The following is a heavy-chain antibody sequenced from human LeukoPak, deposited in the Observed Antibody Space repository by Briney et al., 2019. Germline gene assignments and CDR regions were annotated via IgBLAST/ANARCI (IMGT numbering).Heavy chain of an antibody. J-gene: IGHJ4*02. CDR1: GFTFSSYS. Sequence: GGSLRLSCAASGFTFSSYSMNWVRQAPGKGLEWVSSISSSSSYIYYADSVKGRFIISRDNAKNSLYLQMNSLRAEDTAVYYCARERTYSSSWYYFDYWGQGTLVTVSS. CDR3: ARERTYSSSWYYFDY. V-gene: IGHV3-21*01. D-gene: IGHD6-13*01. CDR2: ISSSSSYI.